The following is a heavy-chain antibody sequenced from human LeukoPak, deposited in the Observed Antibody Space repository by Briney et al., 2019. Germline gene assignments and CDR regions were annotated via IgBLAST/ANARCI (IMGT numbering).Heavy chain of an antibody. CDR2: INPNSGGT. CDR1: GYTFTGYY. Sequence: GASVKVSCKASGYTFTGYYMHWVRQAPGQGLEWMGWINPNSGGTNYAQKFQGRVTMTTDTSTSTAYMELRSLRSDDTAVYYCARNILVVVAATDLTGSNWFDPWGQGTLVTVSS. D-gene: IGHD2-15*01. V-gene: IGHV1-2*02. J-gene: IGHJ5*02. CDR3: ARNILVVVAATDLTGSNWFDP.